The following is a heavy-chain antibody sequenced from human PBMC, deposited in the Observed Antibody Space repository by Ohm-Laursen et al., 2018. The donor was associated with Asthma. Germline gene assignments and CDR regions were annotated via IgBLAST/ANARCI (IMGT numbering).Heavy chain of an antibody. Sequence: ASVKVSCKASGYTFTSYYMHWVRQAPGQGLEWMGIINPSGGSTSYSQKFQGRGTMTRDTSTTTVYMELSSLRSEDTALYYCGRKQGSCIVSTCYSLDFWGQGTLVTVSS. D-gene: IGHD2-15*01. CDR2: INPSGGST. CDR3: GRKQGSCIVSTCYSLDF. CDR1: GYTFTSYY. V-gene: IGHV1-46*03. J-gene: IGHJ4*02.